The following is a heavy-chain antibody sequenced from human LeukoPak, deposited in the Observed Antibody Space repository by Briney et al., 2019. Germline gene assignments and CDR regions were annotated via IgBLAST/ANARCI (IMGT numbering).Heavy chain of an antibody. CDR2: ITTYNGNT. D-gene: IGHD4-17*01. J-gene: IGHJ4*02. Sequence: ASVKVSCKASGYTFTSYPISWVRQAPGQGLEWMGWITTYNGNTPYAQKLQGRVTMTTETSTSTAYMDLRGLRSDDTAVYYCARGYDYGDYVGDFAYWGQGTLVTVSS. CDR1: GYTFTSYP. V-gene: IGHV1-18*01. CDR3: ARGYDYGDYVGDFAY.